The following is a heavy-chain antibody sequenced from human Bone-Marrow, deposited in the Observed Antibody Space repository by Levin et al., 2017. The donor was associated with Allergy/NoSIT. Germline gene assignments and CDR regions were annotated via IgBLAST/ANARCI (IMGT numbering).Heavy chain of an antibody. J-gene: IGHJ2*01. CDR2: IKQDGSEK. CDR1: GFTFSSYW. D-gene: IGHD4-17*01. Sequence: GESLKISCAASGFTFSSYWMSWVRQAPGKGLEWVANIKQDGSEKYYVDSVKGRFTISRDNAKNSLYLQMNSLRAEDTAVYYCARDDYGDYRPPRLYWYFDLWGRGTLVTVSS. V-gene: IGHV3-7*01. CDR3: ARDDYGDYRPPRLYWYFDL.